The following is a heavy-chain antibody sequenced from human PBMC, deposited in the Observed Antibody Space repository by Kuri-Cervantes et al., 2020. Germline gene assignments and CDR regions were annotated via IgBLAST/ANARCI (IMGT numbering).Heavy chain of an antibody. CDR2: INGGTGKS. J-gene: IGHJ4*02. Sequence: ASVKVSCKASGYTFIDYYMHWVRQAPGQRLEWMGWINGGTGKSVYSQKFQGRVTFTSDTSATTSYMELTSLTSEDTAVYYCAKGVKSGVWSSDYGDYWGQGTLVTVSS. V-gene: IGHV1/OR15-3*02. D-gene: IGHD2-8*02. CDR3: AKGVKSGVWSSDYGDY. CDR1: GYTFIDYY.